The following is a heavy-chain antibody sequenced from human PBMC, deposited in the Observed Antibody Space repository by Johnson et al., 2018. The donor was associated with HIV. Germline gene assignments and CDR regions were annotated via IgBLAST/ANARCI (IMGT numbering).Heavy chain of an antibody. D-gene: IGHD1-26*01. CDR1: GFTFSSYA. Sequence: QVQLVESGGGLVKPGGSLRLSCAASGFTFSSYAMSWVRQAPGKGLEWVAVISYDGSKKNYVDSVKGRFSISRDNSKNTLYLQMNSLKTDDTAVYYCATDVPSAPYYNAFDIWGQGTMVTVSS. CDR3: ATDVPSAPYYNAFDI. CDR2: ISYDGSKK. V-gene: IGHV3-30-3*01. J-gene: IGHJ3*02.